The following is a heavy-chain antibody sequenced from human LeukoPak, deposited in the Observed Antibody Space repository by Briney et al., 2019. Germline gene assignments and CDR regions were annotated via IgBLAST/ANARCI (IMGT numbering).Heavy chain of an antibody. J-gene: IGHJ4*02. CDR2: INAGSGNT. CDR3: ARAVALREWELLRY. Sequence: ASVKVSCKASGYTFTSYAMHWVRQAPGQRLEWMGWINAGSGNTKYSQKFQGRVTITRDTSASTAYMELSSLRSEDTAVYYCARAVALREWELLRYWGQGTLVTVSS. V-gene: IGHV1-3*01. D-gene: IGHD1-26*01. CDR1: GYTFTSYA.